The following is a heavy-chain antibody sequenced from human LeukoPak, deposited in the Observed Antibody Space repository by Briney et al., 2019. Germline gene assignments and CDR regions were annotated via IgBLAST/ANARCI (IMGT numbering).Heavy chain of an antibody. J-gene: IGHJ6*02. V-gene: IGHV3-53*01. Sequence: GGSLRLSCAASGFTVSSNSMSWVRQAPGKGLEWLSVIYSGGTTYYADSVKGRFTISRDNSKNTLYLQMNSLRAEDTAVYYCARDRYSSGWNARRVYYYGMDVWGQGTTVTVSS. D-gene: IGHD6-19*01. CDR2: IYSGGTT. CDR3: ARDRYSSGWNARRVYYYGMDV. CDR1: GFTVSSNS.